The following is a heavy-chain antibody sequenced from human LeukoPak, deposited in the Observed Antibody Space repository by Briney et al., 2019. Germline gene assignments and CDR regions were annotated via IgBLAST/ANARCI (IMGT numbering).Heavy chain of an antibody. Sequence: GGSLRLSCAASGFTLSSYGMHCVRQAPGKGLEWVAVIWYDGSNKYYADSVKGRFTISRDNSKNTLYLQMNSLRAEDTAVYYCATAHYGDYFLDYWGQGTLVTVSS. D-gene: IGHD4-17*01. V-gene: IGHV3-33*01. CDR3: ATAHYGDYFLDY. J-gene: IGHJ4*02. CDR2: IWYDGSNK. CDR1: GFTLSSYG.